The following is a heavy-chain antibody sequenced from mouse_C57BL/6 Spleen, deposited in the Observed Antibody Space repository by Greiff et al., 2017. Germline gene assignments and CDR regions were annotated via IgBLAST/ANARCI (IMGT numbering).Heavy chain of an antibody. J-gene: IGHJ1*03. D-gene: IGHD2-3*01. Sequence: EVKVEESGGGLVQPGGSMKLSCAASGFTFSDAWMDWVRQSPEKGLEWVAEIRNKANNNASNYADSVKGRFTISRDESKSSGYLQVNSLRAEDSGIYYCTRRWLLLVGYFDVWGTGTTVTVSS. CDR3: TRRWLLLVGYFDV. CDR2: IRNKANNNAS. CDR1: GFTFSDAW. V-gene: IGHV6-6*01.